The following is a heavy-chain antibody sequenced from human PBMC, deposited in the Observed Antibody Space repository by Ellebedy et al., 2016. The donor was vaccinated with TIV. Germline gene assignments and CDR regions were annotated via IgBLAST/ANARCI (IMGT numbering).Heavy chain of an antibody. CDR1: GLTFSSYG. CDR3: ARGATHRTWFNP. V-gene: IGHV3-23*01. J-gene: IGHJ5*02. Sequence: GGSLRLXXAASGLTFSSYGMSWVRQAPGKGLEWVSGISGSGGSIYYADSVKGRFTISRDNSKNTLDLQMNSLRVEDTAIYYCARGATHRTWFNPWGQGTLVTVSS. D-gene: IGHD1-7*01. CDR2: ISGSGGSI.